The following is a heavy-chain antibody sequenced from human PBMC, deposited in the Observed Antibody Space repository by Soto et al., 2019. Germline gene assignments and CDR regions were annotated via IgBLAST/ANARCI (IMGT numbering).Heavy chain of an antibody. CDR3: ARHFSSFATEQNY. CDR1: GYSFSGYW. D-gene: IGHD2-2*01. J-gene: IGHJ4*01. Sequence: GESLKISCQGSGYSFSGYWISWVRQKPGKGLEWMGKIDPTESYSFYSPSFRGHVTFSVDTSINTAYLQWTSLQASDTAMYYCARHFSSFATEQNYWGQGT. CDR2: IDPTESYS. V-gene: IGHV5-10-1*01.